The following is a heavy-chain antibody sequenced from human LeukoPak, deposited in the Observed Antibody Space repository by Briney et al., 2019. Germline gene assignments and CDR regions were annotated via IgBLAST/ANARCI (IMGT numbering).Heavy chain of an antibody. D-gene: IGHD6-19*01. J-gene: IGHJ4*02. CDR2: AYYSGTT. CDR3: ARHSSSAWYYYFDY. CDR1: GGSISNSNYY. V-gene: IGHV4-39*01. Sequence: SETLSLTCAVSGGSISNSNYYWGWIRQPPGRGLEWIGGAYYSGTTYYSPSLKSRVTISVDTSRNHFSLNLNSVTAADTAVYYCARHSSSAWYYYFDYWGQGSFVTVSS.